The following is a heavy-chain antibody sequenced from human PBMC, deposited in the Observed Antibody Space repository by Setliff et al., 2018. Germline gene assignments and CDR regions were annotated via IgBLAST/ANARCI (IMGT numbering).Heavy chain of an antibody. D-gene: IGHD4-17*01. V-gene: IGHV3-7*01. CDR3: ARDWRDYGAMGY. Sequence: PGGSLRLSCAASGFTFSRYSMNWVRQAPGKGLEWVANIKQDGSEKYYVDSVKGRFTISRDNAKNSLYLQMNSLRAEDTAVYYCARDWRDYGAMGYWGQGTLVTVSS. CDR2: IKQDGSEK. J-gene: IGHJ4*02. CDR1: GFTFSRYS.